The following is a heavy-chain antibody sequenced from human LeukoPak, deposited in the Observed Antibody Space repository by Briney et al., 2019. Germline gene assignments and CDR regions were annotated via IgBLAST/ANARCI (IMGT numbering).Heavy chain of an antibody. CDR1: GGSFSGYY. Sequence: ETLSLTCAVYGGSFSGYYWSWVRQAPGKGLEWVSAISGSGGSTYYADSVKGRFTISRDNSKNTLYLQMNSLRAEDTAVYYCAKEEGVCSSTSCYALVSSLFDYWGQGTLVTVSS. D-gene: IGHD2-2*01. J-gene: IGHJ4*02. V-gene: IGHV3-23*01. CDR3: AKEEGVCSSTSCYALVSSLFDY. CDR2: ISGSGGST.